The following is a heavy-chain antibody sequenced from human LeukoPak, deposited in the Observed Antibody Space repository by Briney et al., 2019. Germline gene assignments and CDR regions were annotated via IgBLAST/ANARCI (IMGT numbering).Heavy chain of an antibody. D-gene: IGHD3-22*01. V-gene: IGHV3-30*18. CDR1: GFTFSSYG. CDR2: ISYDGSNK. Sequence: GGSLRLSCAASGFTFSSYGMHWVRQAPGKGLEWVAVISYDGSNKYYADSVKGRFTISRDNSKNTLYLQMNSLRAEDAAVYYCAKTASMIVGPFDYWGQGTLVTVSS. CDR3: AKTASMIVGPFDY. J-gene: IGHJ4*02.